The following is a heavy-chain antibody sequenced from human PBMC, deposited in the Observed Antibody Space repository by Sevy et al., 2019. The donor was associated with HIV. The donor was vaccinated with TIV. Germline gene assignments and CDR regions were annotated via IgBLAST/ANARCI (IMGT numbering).Heavy chain of an antibody. CDR2: ISWNSRNI. CDR3: AKDINRGCDGVNCYSYYYYFYGLDV. V-gene: IGHV3-9*01. Sequence: GGSLRLSCAASGFPFNDHAMHWVRQVPGKGLEWVSGISWNSRNIGYADSVKGRFTISRDNARHFVYQEMNSLRPEDTAFDYCAKDINRGCDGVNCYSYYYYFYGLDVWGQGTTVTVSS. D-gene: IGHD2-21*01. J-gene: IGHJ6*02. CDR1: GFPFNDHA.